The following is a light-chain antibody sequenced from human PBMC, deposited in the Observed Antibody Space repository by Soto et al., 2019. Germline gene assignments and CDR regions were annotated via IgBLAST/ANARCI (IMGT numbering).Light chain of an antibody. CDR1: GSDVGGYDY. V-gene: IGLV2-14*01. J-gene: IGLJ2*01. CDR2: DVT. Sequence: QSALTQPASVSGSPGQSITISCTGTGSDVGGYDYVSWYQQHPGKAPKLVIYDVTDRPSGVSNRFSGSKSGNTASLTISGLQAEDEADYYCSSYTTSSTRVFGGGTKVTVL. CDR3: SSYTTSSTRV.